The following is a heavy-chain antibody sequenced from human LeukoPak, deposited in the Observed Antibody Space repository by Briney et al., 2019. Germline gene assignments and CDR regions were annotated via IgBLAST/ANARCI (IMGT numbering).Heavy chain of an antibody. CDR3: ATHDWFDP. V-gene: IGHV3-66*04. Sequence: GSLRLSCAASGIAVSNNCMNWVRQAPGKGLEWVSVIYSGGATYYTDSVKGRFTISRDNSKNMLYLQMNSLRADDTAVYYCATHDWFDPWGQGVLVTVSS. CDR2: IYSGGAT. J-gene: IGHJ5*02. CDR1: GIAVSNNC.